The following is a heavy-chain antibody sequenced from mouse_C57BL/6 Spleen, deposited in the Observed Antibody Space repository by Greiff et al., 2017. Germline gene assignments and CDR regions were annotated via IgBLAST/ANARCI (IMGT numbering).Heavy chain of an antibody. Sequence: EVQLQQSGPELVKPGASVKMSCKASGYSFTDYNMNWVKPSNGKSLEWIGVINPNYGTTSYNQKFKDKATLTVDQSSSTAYMQLNSMTSEDSAVYCAARGSYYDNDGYMDYWGQGTSVTVSS. CDR2: INPNYGTT. V-gene: IGHV1-39*01. J-gene: IGHJ4*01. CDR3: ARGSYYDNDGYMDY. CDR1: GYSFTDYN. D-gene: IGHD2-4*01.